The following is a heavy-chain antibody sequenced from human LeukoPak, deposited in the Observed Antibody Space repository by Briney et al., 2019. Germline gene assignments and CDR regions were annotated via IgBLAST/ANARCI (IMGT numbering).Heavy chain of an antibody. Sequence: SETLSLTCDVAGYSMISGYDWGWIRQPPGKGLEWIGSVHHSGSTYYNPSLKSRVTLSIDPSRNQLSLKLSSVTASDTAVYYCARGFRSSTGYYDSRTYNFDHWGQGTLVTVSS. J-gene: IGHJ4*02. V-gene: IGHV4-38-2*01. CDR3: ARGFRSSTGYYDSRTYNFDH. D-gene: IGHD3-22*01. CDR1: GYSMISGYD. CDR2: VHHSGST.